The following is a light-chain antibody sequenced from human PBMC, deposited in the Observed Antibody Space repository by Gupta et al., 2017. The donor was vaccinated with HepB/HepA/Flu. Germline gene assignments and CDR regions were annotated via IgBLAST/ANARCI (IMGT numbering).Light chain of an antibody. CDR3: QQSYSLPRS. Sequence: DIQMTQSPSSLSAYVGDRVTITCRADQNIGSYLNWYQQKPGKAPNLLIYTASSLQSGVPSRFSGSGSWTDFTLTISSLQPEYFATYYCQQSYSLPRSFGQGTKVEIK. CDR1: QNIGSY. V-gene: IGKV1-39*01. CDR2: TAS. J-gene: IGKJ1*01.